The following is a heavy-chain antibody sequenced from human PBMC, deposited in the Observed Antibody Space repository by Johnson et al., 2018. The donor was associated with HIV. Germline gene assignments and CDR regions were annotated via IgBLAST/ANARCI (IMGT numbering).Heavy chain of an antibody. Sequence: QVQLVESGGALVQPGGSLRLSCAASGFTFSSYAMHWVRQAPGKGLEWVAVISYDGSNKYYADSVKGRFTISRDNSKNTLYLQMNSLRAEDTAVYYCARAGVVFSTASHDAFDIWGQGTMVTVSS. CDR1: GFTFSSYA. J-gene: IGHJ3*02. V-gene: IGHV3-30*04. CDR2: ISYDGSNK. CDR3: ARAGVVFSTASHDAFDI. D-gene: IGHD2-21*01.